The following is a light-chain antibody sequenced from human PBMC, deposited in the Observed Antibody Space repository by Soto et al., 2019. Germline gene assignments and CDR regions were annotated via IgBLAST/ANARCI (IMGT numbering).Light chain of an antibody. J-gene: IGKJ1*01. CDR3: QQYNSFTT. CDR2: KAS. CDR1: QSISSW. V-gene: IGKV1-5*03. Sequence: DIQMTQSPSTLSASVGDRVTITCRASQSISSWLAWYQQKPGKAPKLLIYKASSLESGVPSRFSGSESGTEFTLTISSLQPDDFATYYCQQYNSFTTCGQGTKVEIK.